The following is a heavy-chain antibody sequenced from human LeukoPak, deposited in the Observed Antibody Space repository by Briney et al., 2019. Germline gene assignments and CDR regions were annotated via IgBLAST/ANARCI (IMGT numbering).Heavy chain of an antibody. CDR2: IYYSGST. CDR1: GGSFSGYY. D-gene: IGHD1-26*01. J-gene: IGHJ4*02. Sequence: SETLSLACAVYGGSFSGYYWSWIRQPPGKGLEWIGYIYYSGSTNYNPSLKSRVTISVDTSKNQFSLKLSSVTAADTAVYYCARESGSYYDPHYFDYWGQGTLVTVSS. CDR3: ARESGSYYDPHYFDY. V-gene: IGHV4-59*01.